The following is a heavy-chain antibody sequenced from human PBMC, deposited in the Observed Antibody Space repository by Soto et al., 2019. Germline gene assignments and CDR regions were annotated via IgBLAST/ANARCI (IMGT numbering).Heavy chain of an antibody. CDR2: IHYSGTT. J-gene: IGHJ4*02. CDR1: GGSISNVDSY. D-gene: IGHD4-17*01. Sequence: QVQLQESGPGLVKPSQTLSLTCTVSGGSISNVDSYWNWIRQHPVKGLEWIGYIHYSGTTLYNPSIKSRITISVDTSNNQFSLTLSSVTAADTAMYYCARTTQGFDFWGQGTLVTVSS. CDR3: ARTTQGFDF. V-gene: IGHV4-31*03.